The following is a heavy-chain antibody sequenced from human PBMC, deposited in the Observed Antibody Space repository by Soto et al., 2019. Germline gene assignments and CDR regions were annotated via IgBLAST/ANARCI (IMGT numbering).Heavy chain of an antibody. D-gene: IGHD2-21*01. CDR2: VGGGGSDT. CDR3: AKDFIPRNSIYDPFDI. CDR1: GFNFGNYA. J-gene: IGHJ3*02. V-gene: IGHV3-23*01. Sequence: EVQLLESGGGLVQPGGSLEVSCRGSGFNFGNYAMSWVRQAPGKGPEWVSSVGGGGSDTDYADSVRGLFTISRDNSRNTLYLHMNSLRAEDTAIYFCAKDFIPRNSIYDPFDIWGQGTTVTVSS.